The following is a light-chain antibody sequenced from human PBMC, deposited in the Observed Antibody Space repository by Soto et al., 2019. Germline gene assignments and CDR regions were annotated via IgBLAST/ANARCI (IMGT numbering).Light chain of an antibody. CDR3: QQLYSYPYT. J-gene: IGKJ2*01. V-gene: IGKV1-9*01. Sequence: DIPLTQSPSFLSASVGDRVTSSCRASQGISTYLAWYQQKSGKAPKLLIYVASTLQSGVPSRFSGSGSGTEFTVTISSLQPEDLAIYYCQQLYSYPYTFGQGTKLEI. CDR2: VAS. CDR1: QGISTY.